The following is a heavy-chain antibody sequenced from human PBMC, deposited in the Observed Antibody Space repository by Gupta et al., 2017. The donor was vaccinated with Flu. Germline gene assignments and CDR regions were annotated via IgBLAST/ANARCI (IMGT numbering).Heavy chain of an antibody. Sequence: QVQLQQLGAGLLKPSEPLSLTCAVYGGSFSGYYWSWIRQPPGKGLEWIGEIIHTGGINYSPSLKSRVSISIDTTKNQVSLKLTSVTAADTAVYYCAREDDPVPWFDPWGQGTLVTVSS. V-gene: IGHV4-34*12. CDR1: GGSFSGYY. J-gene: IGHJ5*02. CDR2: IIHTGGI. CDR3: AREDDPVPWFDP. D-gene: IGHD2-2*01.